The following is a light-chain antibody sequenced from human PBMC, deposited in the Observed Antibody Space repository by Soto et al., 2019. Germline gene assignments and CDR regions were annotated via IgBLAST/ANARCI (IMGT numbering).Light chain of an antibody. J-gene: IGKJ1*01. CDR3: QQYGTSPGT. V-gene: IGKV3-20*01. Sequence: EIVLTQSPGTLSLSPGERATLSCRATQRVSSSYLAWYQQKPGQAPRLLLYGASSRATGVPDRFSGSGSGTDFTLTISRLEPEDFAVYYCQQYGTSPGTFGQGTKVDI. CDR2: GAS. CDR1: QRVSSSY.